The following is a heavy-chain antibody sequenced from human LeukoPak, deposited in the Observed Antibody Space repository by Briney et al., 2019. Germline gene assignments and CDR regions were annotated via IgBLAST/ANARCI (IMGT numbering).Heavy chain of an antibody. CDR2: ISYDGSNK. D-gene: IGHD3-10*01. CDR1: GFTFSSYT. CDR3: ARDLYNYGSGFDY. Sequence: PGGSLRLSCAASGFTFSSYTIHWVRQAPGKGLEWVALISYDGSNKYYADSVKGRFTISRDNSKNTLYLQMNSLRAEDTAVYYCARDLYNYGSGFDYWGQGTLVTVSS. V-gene: IGHV3-30-3*01. J-gene: IGHJ4*02.